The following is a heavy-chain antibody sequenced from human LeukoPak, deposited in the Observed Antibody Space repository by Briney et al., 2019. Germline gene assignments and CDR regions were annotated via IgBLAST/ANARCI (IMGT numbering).Heavy chain of an antibody. CDR1: GFTFSSYD. J-gene: IGHJ6*02. D-gene: IGHD1-1*01. V-gene: IGHV3-13*01. CDR3: ERAPGTTHYYGMDV. CDR2: ISTAGDT. Sequence: GGSLRLSCAASGFTFSSYDMHWVRQAPGKGLEWVSAISTAGDTYYPVSVKGRFTISRENAKNSLYLQMNSLRAGETAVYYCERAPGTTHYYGMDVWGQGTTVTVSS.